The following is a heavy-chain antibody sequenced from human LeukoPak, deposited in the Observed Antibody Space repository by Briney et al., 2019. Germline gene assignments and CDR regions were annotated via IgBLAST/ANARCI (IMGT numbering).Heavy chain of an antibody. Sequence: ASVTLSCTASGYTFTSDGFSWVRQAPGQGLEWMGWINAYNGNTNYTQSREGRVTMTTDTSTSIAYMALRSLRSDDTAVYYCARRQGTALNFDYWGRGTLVTVSS. D-gene: IGHD1-1*01. CDR3: ARRQGTALNFDY. V-gene: IGHV1-18*01. CDR1: GYTFTSDG. J-gene: IGHJ4*02. CDR2: INAYNGNT.